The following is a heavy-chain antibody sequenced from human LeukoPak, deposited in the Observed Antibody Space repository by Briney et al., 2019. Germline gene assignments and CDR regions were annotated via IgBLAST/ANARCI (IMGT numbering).Heavy chain of an antibody. CDR1: GFTVSSNY. CDR2: IYSGGST. D-gene: IGHD3-10*01. V-gene: IGHV3-53*05. Sequence: RGSLRLSCAASGFTVSSNYMSWVRQAPGKGLEWVSVIYSGGSTYYADSVKGRFTISRDNSKNTLYLQMNSLRAEDTAVYYCASGFWFGELLSPFDYWGQGTLVTVSS. CDR3: ASGFWFGELLSPFDY. J-gene: IGHJ4*02.